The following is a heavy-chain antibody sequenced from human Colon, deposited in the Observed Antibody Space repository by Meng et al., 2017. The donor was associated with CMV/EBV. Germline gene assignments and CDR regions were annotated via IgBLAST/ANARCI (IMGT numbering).Heavy chain of an antibody. D-gene: IGHD2-15*01. J-gene: IGHJ4*02. CDR2: IGGAAGVT. CDR3: ARGRRDIGFDS. Sequence: VQLVESGGGLVKPGGSLRLSCAASGFSISDYYASWIRQAPGKGLEWISYIGGAAGVTYYADSLKGRFTISRDNARQSLYLQMASLRVEDTAIYYCARGRRDIGFDSWGQGALVTVSS. CDR1: GFSISDYY. V-gene: IGHV3-11*01.